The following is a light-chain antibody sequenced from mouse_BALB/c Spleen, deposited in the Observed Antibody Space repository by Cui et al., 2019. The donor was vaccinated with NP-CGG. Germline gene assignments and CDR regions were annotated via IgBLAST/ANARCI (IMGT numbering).Light chain of an antibody. CDR2: GTN. CDR1: TGAVTTSNY. J-gene: IGLJ1*01. V-gene: IGLV1*01. CDR3: ALWYSNNWV. Sequence: HAVVTQESALTTSPGETVTLTCRSSTGAVTTSNYANWVQEKPDHLFTGLIGGTNNRAPGVPARFSGSLIGDKAALTITGTQTEDEAIYFCALWYSNNWVFGGGTKLTVL.